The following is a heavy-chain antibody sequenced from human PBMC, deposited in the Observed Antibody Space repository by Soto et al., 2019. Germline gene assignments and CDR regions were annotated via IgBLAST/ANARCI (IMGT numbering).Heavy chain of an antibody. CDR1: RGTFISYS. CDR3: ATAHGSSGNYGMDV. J-gene: IGHJ6*02. Sequence: SVKVSCEASRGTFISYSIICVRQAPGEGLEWMGGIIPIFGTANYAQKFQGRVTITADESTSTAYMELSSLRSEDTAVYYCATAHGSSGNYGMDVWGQGTTVTVSS. D-gene: IGHD6-6*01. CDR2: IIPIFGTA. V-gene: IGHV1-69*13.